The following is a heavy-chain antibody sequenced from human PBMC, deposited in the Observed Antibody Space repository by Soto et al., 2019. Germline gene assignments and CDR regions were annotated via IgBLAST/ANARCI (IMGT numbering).Heavy chain of an antibody. D-gene: IGHD3-3*01. Sequence: SVKVSCKASGGTFSSYAISWVRQAPGQGLEWMGGIIPIFGTANYAQKFQGRVTITADESTSTAYMELSSLRFEDTAVYYCASRLRFLEWSHRGYYGMDVWGQGTTVTVSS. J-gene: IGHJ6*02. V-gene: IGHV1-69*13. CDR1: GGTFSSYA. CDR2: IIPIFGTA. CDR3: ASRLRFLEWSHRGYYGMDV.